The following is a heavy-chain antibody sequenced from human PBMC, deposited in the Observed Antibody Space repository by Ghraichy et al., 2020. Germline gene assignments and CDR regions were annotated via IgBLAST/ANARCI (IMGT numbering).Heavy chain of an antibody. CDR1: GGSFSGYY. CDR3: ARGPRGGKLRVDYYYYYMDV. CDR2: INHRGST. Sequence: SETLSLTCAVYGGSFSGYYWNWIRRPPGKGLEYIGEINHRGSTTYNPSLKSRVTISTDSSKNQFSLKLSSVTAADTAVYYCARGPRGGKLRVDYYYYYMDVWGKGTTVTVSS. D-gene: IGHD4-23*01. V-gene: IGHV4-34*01. J-gene: IGHJ6*03.